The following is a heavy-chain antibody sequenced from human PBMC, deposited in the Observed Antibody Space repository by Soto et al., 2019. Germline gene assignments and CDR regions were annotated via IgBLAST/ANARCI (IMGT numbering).Heavy chain of an antibody. Sequence: GGSLRLSCAASGFTFSDYFMTWSRQAPGKGLEWVSYISGSGGTINYADSVKGRFIISRDNAKNSLYLQTNSLGADDTATYYCAKLDSTDTFSADYWGQGTLVTVSS. J-gene: IGHJ4*02. CDR3: AKLDSTDTFSADY. D-gene: IGHD3-16*01. CDR2: ISGSGGTI. CDR1: GFTFSDYF. V-gene: IGHV3-11*01.